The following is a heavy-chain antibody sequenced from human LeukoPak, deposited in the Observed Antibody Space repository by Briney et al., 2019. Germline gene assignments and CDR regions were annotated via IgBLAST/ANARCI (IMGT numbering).Heavy chain of an antibody. CDR3: AKAPYGDYGIAWFDP. V-gene: IGHV3-23*01. J-gene: IGHJ5*02. D-gene: IGHD4-17*01. Sequence: SGGSLRLSCAASGFTFSSYAMSWVRQAPGKGLEWVSAISGSGGSTYYADSVKGRFTISRDNSKNTLYLQMNSLRAEDTAVYYCAKAPYGDYGIAWFDPWGQGTLVTVSS. CDR2: ISGSGGST. CDR1: GFTFSSYA.